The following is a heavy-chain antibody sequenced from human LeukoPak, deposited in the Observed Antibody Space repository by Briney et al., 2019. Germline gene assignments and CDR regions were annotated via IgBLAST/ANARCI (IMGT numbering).Heavy chain of an antibody. Sequence: PGGSLRLSCAASGFTFSSYSMNWDRQAPGRGLEWVSSISSSSSYIYYADSVKGRFTISRDNAKNSLYLQMNSLRAEDTAVYYCARVIWAAAGIDYWGQGTQVTVSS. CDR3: ARVIWAAAGIDY. V-gene: IGHV3-21*01. J-gene: IGHJ4*02. CDR1: GFTFSSYS. CDR2: ISSSSSYI. D-gene: IGHD6-13*01.